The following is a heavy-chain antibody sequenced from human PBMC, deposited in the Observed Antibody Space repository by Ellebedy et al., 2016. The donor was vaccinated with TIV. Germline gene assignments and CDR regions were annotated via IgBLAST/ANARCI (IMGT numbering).Heavy chain of an antibody. Sequence: GESLKISXAASGFSFSTYPMNWVRQAPGKGLEWVSYIISSGSSKYYADSVKGRFTISRDNAKQSLFLQMNSLTDEDTAVYYCARLATEYCGGGSCPLGDYWGQGTLVTVSS. CDR3: ARLATEYCGGGSCPLGDY. CDR1: GFSFSTYP. CDR2: IISSGSSK. V-gene: IGHV3-48*02. D-gene: IGHD2-15*01. J-gene: IGHJ4*02.